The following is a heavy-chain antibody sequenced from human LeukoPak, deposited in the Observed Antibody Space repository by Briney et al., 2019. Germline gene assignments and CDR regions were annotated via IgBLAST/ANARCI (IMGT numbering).Heavy chain of an antibody. CDR2: ISSSSSYI. D-gene: IGHD3-3*01. CDR1: GFTFSSYS. V-gene: IGHV3-21*01. CDR3: AIQTSYYDFWSGYATDY. J-gene: IGHJ4*02. Sequence: GGSLRLSCAASGFTFSSYSMNWVRQAPGKGLEWVSSISSSSSYIYYADSVKGRFTISRDNAKNSLYLQMNSLRAKDTAVYYCAIQTSYYDFWSGYATDYWGQGTLVTVSS.